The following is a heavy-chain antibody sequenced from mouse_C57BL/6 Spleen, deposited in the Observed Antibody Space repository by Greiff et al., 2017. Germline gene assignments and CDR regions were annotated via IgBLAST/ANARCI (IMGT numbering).Heavy chain of an antibody. CDR1: GFTFSDYG. CDR2: ISSGSSTI. D-gene: IGHD1-1*01. CDR3: ARDYYGSRDFDY. J-gene: IGHJ2*01. Sequence: EVQVVESGGGLVKPGGSLKLSCAASGFTFSDYGMHWVRQAPEKGLEWVAYISSGSSTIYYADTVKGRFPISRDNAKNTLFLQMTSLRSEDTAMYYCARDYYGSRDFDYWGQGTTLTVSS. V-gene: IGHV5-17*01.